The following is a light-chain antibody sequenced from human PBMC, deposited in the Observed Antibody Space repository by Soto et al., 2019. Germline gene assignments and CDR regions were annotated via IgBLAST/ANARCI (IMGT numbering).Light chain of an antibody. V-gene: IGLV1-44*01. CDR3: AAWDDGLNALV. J-gene: IGLJ2*01. Sequence: QSVLTQPPSASGTPGQTVIISCSGSSSNIGSNTVNWYQQLPGTAPKLLIFSNSQRPSGVPDRFSGSRSGTSASLPITGVQSEDEALYYCAAWDDGLNALVFGGGTKLTVL. CDR1: SSNIGSNT. CDR2: SNS.